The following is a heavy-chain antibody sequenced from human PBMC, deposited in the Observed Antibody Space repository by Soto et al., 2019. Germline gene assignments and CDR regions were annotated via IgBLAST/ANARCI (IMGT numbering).Heavy chain of an antibody. D-gene: IGHD3-9*01. CDR3: ARSARYDILTGYYIDFKDAFDI. J-gene: IGHJ3*02. CDR1: GGTFSSYA. V-gene: IGHV1-69*13. Sequence: ASVKVSCKASGGTFSSYAISWVRQAPGQGLEWMGGIIPIFGTANYAQKFQGRVTITADESTSTAYMELSSLRSEDTAVYYCARSARYDILTGYYIDFKDAFDIWGQGTMVTVSS. CDR2: IIPIFGTA.